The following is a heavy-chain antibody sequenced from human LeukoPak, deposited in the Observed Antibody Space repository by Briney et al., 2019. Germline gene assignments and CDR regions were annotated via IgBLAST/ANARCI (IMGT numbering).Heavy chain of an antibody. CDR3: AKDSPPYITIIVVVITRLFDY. J-gene: IGHJ4*02. CDR1: GFTFSSYG. Sequence: GGSLRLSCAASGFTFSSYGMQWVRQAPGKGLEGVAVISYDGSNKDYADSVKGGFTISRKNSKNRMYLQMNRLRAEETDVYYCAKDSPPYITIIVVVITRLFDYWGQGTLVTVSS. CDR2: ISYDGSNK. V-gene: IGHV3-30*18. D-gene: IGHD3-22*01.